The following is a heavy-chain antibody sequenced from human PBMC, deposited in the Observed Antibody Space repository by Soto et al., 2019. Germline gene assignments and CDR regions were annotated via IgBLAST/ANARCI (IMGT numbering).Heavy chain of an antibody. CDR2: IIPIFGTA. CDR3: ASHSGSSPEGRYYYGMDV. J-gene: IGHJ6*02. D-gene: IGHD1-26*01. Sequence: QVQLVQSGAEVKKPGSSVKVSCKASGGTFSSYAISWVRQAPGQGLEWMGGIIPIFGTADYALKFQGRVKIAADESTSTAYMELSSLRSEDTALYYCASHSGSSPEGRYYYGMDVWGQGTTVTVSS. CDR1: GGTFSSYA. V-gene: IGHV1-69*12.